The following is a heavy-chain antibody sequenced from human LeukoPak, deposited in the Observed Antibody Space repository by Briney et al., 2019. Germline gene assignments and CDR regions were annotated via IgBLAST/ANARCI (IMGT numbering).Heavy chain of an antibody. CDR1: GFTFSSYA. J-gene: IGHJ4*02. CDR3: ARDQGTGYYFDY. D-gene: IGHD3-10*01. Sequence: GRSLRLSCAASGFTFSSYAMHWVRQAPGKGLEWVAVISYDGNNKYYADSVKGRFTISRDSAKNSLYLQMNSLRDDDTAVYYCARDQGTGYYFDYWGQGTLVTVSS. CDR2: ISYDGNNK. V-gene: IGHV3-30-3*01.